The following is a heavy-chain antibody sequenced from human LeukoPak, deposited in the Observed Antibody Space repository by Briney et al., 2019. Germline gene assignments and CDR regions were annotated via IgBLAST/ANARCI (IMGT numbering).Heavy chain of an antibody. CDR3: ARTVLLGWFDP. D-gene: IGHD2/OR15-2a*01. J-gene: IGHJ5*02. CDR1: GGSISSYY. CDR2: IYTSGST. Sequence: SETLSLTCTVPGGSISSYYWSWIRQPAGKGLEWIGRIYTSGSTNCNSSLKSRVTMSVDTSMSQLSLKLSSVTAADTAVYFCARTVLLGWFDPWGQGTLVTVSS. V-gene: IGHV4-4*07.